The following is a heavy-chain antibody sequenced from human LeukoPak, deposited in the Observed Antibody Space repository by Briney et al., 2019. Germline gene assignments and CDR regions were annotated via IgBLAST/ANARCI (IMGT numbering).Heavy chain of an antibody. D-gene: IGHD3/OR15-3a*01. CDR2: MNPNSGNT. CDR3: ARDLLGPGTGYFRLYG. V-gene: IGHV1-8*03. Sequence: GASVKVSCKASGYTFTSYDINWVRQATGQGLEWMGWMNPNSGNTGYAQKFQGRVTITRNTSISTAYMELSSLRSEDTAVYYCARDLLGPGTGYFRLYGWGQGTLVTVSS. CDR1: GYTFTSYD. J-gene: IGHJ4*02.